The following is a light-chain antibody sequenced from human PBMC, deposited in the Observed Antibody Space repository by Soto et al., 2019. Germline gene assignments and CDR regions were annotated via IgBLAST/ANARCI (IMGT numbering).Light chain of an antibody. V-gene: IGKV3-15*01. J-gene: IGKJ5*01. Sequence: EIVLTQSPGTLSLSPGERATLSCRASQSVSSSYLAWYQQKPGLAPRLLIYAASTRATGIPARFSGSGSGTEFTLTISSLQSEDFAVYYCQQYNNWSFGQGTRLE. CDR1: QSVSSSY. CDR2: AAS. CDR3: QQYNNWS.